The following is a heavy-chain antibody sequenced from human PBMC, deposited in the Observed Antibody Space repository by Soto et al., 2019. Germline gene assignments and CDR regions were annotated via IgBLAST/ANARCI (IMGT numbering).Heavy chain of an antibody. CDR2: IYYRGNA. CDR3: ARLEVLATISYYFDF. D-gene: IGHD2-8*02. V-gene: IGHV4-39*01. J-gene: IGHJ4*02. CDR1: DDSINSDKYY. Sequence: QLQLQESGPGLVKPSETLSLTCSVSDDSINSDKYYWGWIRQPPGKGLEWIGSIYYRGNAYYNPSLQPRVTISLDKSRSQFSLKLNSVTAADSAVYFCARLEVLATISYYFDFWGPGALVTVSS.